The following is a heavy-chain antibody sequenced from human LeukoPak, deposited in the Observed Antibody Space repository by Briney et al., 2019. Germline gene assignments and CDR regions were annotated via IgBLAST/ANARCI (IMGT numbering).Heavy chain of an antibody. CDR2: INHSGST. CDR1: GGSFSGYY. V-gene: IGHV4-34*01. Sequence: SETLSLTCAVYGGSFSGYYWSWIRQPPGKGLEWIGEINHSGSTKYNPSLKSRVTISVDTSKNQFSLKLSSVTAADTAVYYCARGRGYYDSSGSFFGYWGQGTLVTVSS. CDR3: ARGRGYYDSSGSFFGY. J-gene: IGHJ4*02. D-gene: IGHD3-22*01.